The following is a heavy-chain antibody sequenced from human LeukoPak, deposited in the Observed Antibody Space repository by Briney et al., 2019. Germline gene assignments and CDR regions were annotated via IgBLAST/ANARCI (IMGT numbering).Heavy chain of an antibody. Sequence: ASVKVSCKASGYTFTGYYMHWVRQAPGQGLEWMGRINPNSGGTNYAQKFQGRVTMTRDTSISTAYMELSRLRSDDTAVYYCARVAPVDYYGSGTEYWGQGTLVTVSS. CDR3: ARVAPVDYYGSGTEY. V-gene: IGHV1-2*06. D-gene: IGHD3-10*01. CDR1: GYTFTGYY. J-gene: IGHJ4*02. CDR2: INPNSGGT.